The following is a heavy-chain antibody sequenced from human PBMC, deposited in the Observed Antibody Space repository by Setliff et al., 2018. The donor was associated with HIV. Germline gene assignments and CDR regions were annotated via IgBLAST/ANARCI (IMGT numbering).Heavy chain of an antibody. CDR2: IYHSGST. Sequence: ETLSLTCTVSGGSISSSNYYWGWIRQPPGKGLEYIGSIYHSGSTYYNPSLKSRVTISVDTSKNQFSLKLNSVTAADTAVYYCARGKRFRFPFDSWGQGGLVTVSS. V-gene: IGHV4-39*01. CDR3: ARGKRFRFPFDS. J-gene: IGHJ4*02. CDR1: GGSISSSNYY. D-gene: IGHD2-21*01.